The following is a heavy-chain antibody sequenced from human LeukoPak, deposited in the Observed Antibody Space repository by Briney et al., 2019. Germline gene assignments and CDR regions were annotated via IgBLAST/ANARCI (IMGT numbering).Heavy chain of an antibody. CDR2: ISGSGAST. V-gene: IGHV3-23*01. Sequence: HPGGSLRLSCLTSGFTLSTNAMSWVRQAPGKGLEWISGISGSGASTYYADSVKGRFTISRDDSRNTLYLQMNSLRGDDTALYYCAKDVGKWESLHFFDYWGQGTLVTVSS. CDR3: AKDVGKWESLHFFDY. J-gene: IGHJ4*02. CDR1: GFTLSTNA. D-gene: IGHD1-26*01.